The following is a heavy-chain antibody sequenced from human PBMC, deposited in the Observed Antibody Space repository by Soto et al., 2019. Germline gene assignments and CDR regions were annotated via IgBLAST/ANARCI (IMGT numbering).Heavy chain of an antibody. CDR1: GYTFTNND. D-gene: IGHD5-18*01. CDR3: ARMESFGSLNWLDP. Sequence: ASVKVSCKASGYTFTNNDVSWVRQATGQGLEWMGWMNPGSGDTGYAQKFQGRVTMTRDISIATAYMELNSLTSEDTAIYYCARMESFGSLNWLDPWGQGTLVTVS. J-gene: IGHJ5*02. V-gene: IGHV1-8*02. CDR2: MNPGSGDT.